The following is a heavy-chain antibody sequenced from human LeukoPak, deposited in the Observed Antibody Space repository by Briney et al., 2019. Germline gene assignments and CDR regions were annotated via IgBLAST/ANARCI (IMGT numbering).Heavy chain of an antibody. CDR3: ARDLGYCTGGTCYPNWFDP. D-gene: IGHD2-15*01. CDR1: GYTFTSYA. Sequence: GASVKASCKASGYTFTSYAMHWVRQAPGQRLEWMGWINAGNDNTKYSQKFQGRVTITRDTSASTAYMELSSLKSEDTAVYYCARDLGYCTGGTCYPNWFDPWGQGTLVTVSS. J-gene: IGHJ5*02. CDR2: INAGNDNT. V-gene: IGHV1-3*01.